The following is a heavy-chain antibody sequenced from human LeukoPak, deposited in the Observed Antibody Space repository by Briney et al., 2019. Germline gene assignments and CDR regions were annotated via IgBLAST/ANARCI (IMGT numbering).Heavy chain of an antibody. CDR2: ISSSSYFI. Sequence: GGSLRLSCAASGFTFNSYSMNWFRQAPGKGLEWVSSISSSSYFIYYADSVKGRFTISRDNAKNSLYLQMNSLRAEDTAVYYCAKDLDYYDSSGYWGQGTLVTVSS. V-gene: IGHV3-21*04. D-gene: IGHD3-22*01. J-gene: IGHJ4*02. CDR1: GFTFNSYS. CDR3: AKDLDYYDSSGY.